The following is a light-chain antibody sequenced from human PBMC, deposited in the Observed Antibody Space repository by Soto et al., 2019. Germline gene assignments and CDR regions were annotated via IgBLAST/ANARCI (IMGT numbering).Light chain of an antibody. CDR2: KAS. CDR1: QTISSW. V-gene: IGKV1-5*03. J-gene: IGKJ1*01. Sequence: DIQMTQSPSSLSASVRDRVTITCRASQTISSWLAWYQQKPGKAPKLLIYKASSLESGVPSRFSGSGSGTEFTLTISSLQPDDFATYYCQQFWTFGQGTKVDIK. CDR3: QQFWT.